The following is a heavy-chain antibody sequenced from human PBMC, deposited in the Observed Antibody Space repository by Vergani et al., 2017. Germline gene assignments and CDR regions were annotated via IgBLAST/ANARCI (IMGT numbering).Heavy chain of an antibody. CDR3: ARDDSSGPNWFDP. V-gene: IGHV4-61*02. CDR2: IYTSGRT. D-gene: IGHD3-22*01. Sequence: QVQLQESGPGLVKPSQTLSLTCTVSGGSISSGSYHWSWIRQPAGKGLEWIGRIYTSGRTNYNPSLKSRVTISVDTSKNQFSLKLCSVTAADTAVYYCARDDSSGPNWFDPWGQGTLVTVSS. CDR1: GGSISSGSYH. J-gene: IGHJ5*02.